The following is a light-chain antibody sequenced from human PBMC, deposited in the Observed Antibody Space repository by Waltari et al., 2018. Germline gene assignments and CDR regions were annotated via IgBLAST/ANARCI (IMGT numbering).Light chain of an antibody. Sequence: EIVMTQSPATLSVSPGERATHSCRASQTLTSNFAWYQQKPGQAPRLLIYAASTRATGIPARFSGSGSGTQFTLTISSLQSEDFVVYYCQQYNNRPYTFGQGTKLEIK. V-gene: IGKV3-15*01. CDR1: QTLTSN. CDR2: AAS. J-gene: IGKJ2*01. CDR3: QQYNNRPYT.